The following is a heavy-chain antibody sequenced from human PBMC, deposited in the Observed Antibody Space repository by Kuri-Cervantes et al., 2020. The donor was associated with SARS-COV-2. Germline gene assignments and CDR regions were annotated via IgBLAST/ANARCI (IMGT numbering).Heavy chain of an antibody. J-gene: IGHJ3*02. Sequence: ASVKVSCKASGYTFTSYGISWVRQAPGQGLEWMGWISAYNGNTNYAQKLQGRVTMTTDTSTSTAYMELRSLRSDDTAVYYCARLIAVAGTAAFDIWGQGTMVTVSS. D-gene: IGHD6-19*01. CDR3: ARLIAVAGTAAFDI. V-gene: IGHV1-18*01. CDR2: ISAYNGNT. CDR1: GYTFTSYG.